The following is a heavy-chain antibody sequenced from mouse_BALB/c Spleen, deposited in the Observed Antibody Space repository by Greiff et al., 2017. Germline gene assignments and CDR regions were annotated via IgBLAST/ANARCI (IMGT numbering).Heavy chain of an antibody. J-gene: IGHJ4*01. D-gene: IGHD1-1*01. Sequence: LQESGAELARPGASVKLSCKASGYTFTDYYINWVKQRTGQGLEWIGEIYPGSGNTYYNEKFKGKATLTADKSSSTAYMQLSSLTSEDSAVYFCARADYYGSSYDYAMDYWGQGTSVTVSS. CDR1: GYTFTDYY. V-gene: IGHV1-77*01. CDR2: IYPGSGNT. CDR3: ARADYYGSSYDYAMDY.